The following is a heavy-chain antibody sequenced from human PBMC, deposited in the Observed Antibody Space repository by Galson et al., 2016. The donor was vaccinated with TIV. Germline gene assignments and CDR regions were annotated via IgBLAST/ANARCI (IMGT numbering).Heavy chain of an antibody. J-gene: IGHJ4*02. V-gene: IGHV1-69*13. Sequence: SVKVSCKASGGTLSNFAFNWVRQAPGQGLEWMRGILPISRTTNFAQKFQERVTFTADAPTSTVYMVLSSLRSEDTAVYYCARTFPCGGDCYFFDYWGQGTLVTVSS. D-gene: IGHD2-21*02. CDR3: ARTFPCGGDCYFFDY. CDR1: GGTLSNFA. CDR2: ILPISRTT.